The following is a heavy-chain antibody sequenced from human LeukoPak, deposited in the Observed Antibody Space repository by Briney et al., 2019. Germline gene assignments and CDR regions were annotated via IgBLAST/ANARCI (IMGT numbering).Heavy chain of an antibody. CDR3: ARDGEYYYDSSGYATHFDY. V-gene: IGHV4-4*07. Sequence: PSETLSLTCTVSGGSISSYYWSWIRQPAGKGLEWIGRIYTSGSTNYNPSLKSRVTMSVDTSKNQFSLKLSSVTGADTAVYYCARDGEYYYDSSGYATHFDYWGQGTLVTVSS. CDR1: GGSISSYY. CDR2: IYTSGST. J-gene: IGHJ4*02. D-gene: IGHD3-22*01.